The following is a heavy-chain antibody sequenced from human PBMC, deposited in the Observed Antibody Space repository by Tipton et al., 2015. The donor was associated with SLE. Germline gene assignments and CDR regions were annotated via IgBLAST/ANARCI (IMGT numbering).Heavy chain of an antibody. V-gene: IGHV4-39*07. CDR2: IYYSGST. D-gene: IGHD3-3*01. CDR3: AKGVYDFWSGYRRNYYGMDV. CDR1: GYSISSSSYY. Sequence: TLSLTCTVSGYSISSSSYYWGWIRQPPGKGLEWIGSIYYSGSTYYNPSLKSRVTISVDTSKNQFSLKLSSVTAADTAVYYCAKGVYDFWSGYRRNYYGMDVWGQGTTVTVSS. J-gene: IGHJ6*02.